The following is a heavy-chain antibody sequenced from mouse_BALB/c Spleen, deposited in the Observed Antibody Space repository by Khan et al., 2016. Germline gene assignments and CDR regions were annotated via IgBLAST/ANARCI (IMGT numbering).Heavy chain of an antibody. CDR2: INPDSSTI. V-gene: IGHV4-1*02. CDR1: GFDFSRYW. CDR3: ARHYDYGGGFAY. Sequence: EVQLQESGGGLVQPGGSLKLSCAASGFDFSRYWMSWVRQAPGKGLEWIGDINPDSSTINYTPSLKDKFIISRDNAKNTLYLQMSKVRSEDTALYYCARHYDYGGGFAYWGQGTLVTVSA. J-gene: IGHJ3*01. D-gene: IGHD2-4*01.